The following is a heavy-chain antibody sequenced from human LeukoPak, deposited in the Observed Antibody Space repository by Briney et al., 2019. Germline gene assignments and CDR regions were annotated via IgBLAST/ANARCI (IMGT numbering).Heavy chain of an antibody. CDR1: GFTFSDYY. D-gene: IGHD2/OR15-2a*01. J-gene: IGHJ6*03. V-gene: IGHV3-11*04. CDR2: ISSSGSTI. Sequence: GGSLRLSCAASGFTFSDYYMSWIRQAPGKGLEWVSYISSSGSTIYYADSVKGRFTISRDNAKNSLYLQMNSLRAEDTAVYYCARDSRPEDYYYMDVWGKGTTVTVSS. CDR3: ARDSRPEDYYYMDV.